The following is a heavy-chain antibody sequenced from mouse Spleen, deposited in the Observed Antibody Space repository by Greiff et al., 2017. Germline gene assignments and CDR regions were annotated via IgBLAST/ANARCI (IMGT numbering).Heavy chain of an antibody. Sequence: VKLQQSGAELVKPGASVKLSCKASGYTFTEYTIHWVKQRSGQGLEWIGWFYPGSGSIKYNEKFKDKATLTADKSSSTVYMELSRLTSEDSAVYFCARHEEELGRAYWYFDVWGAGTTVTVSS. CDR1: GYTFTEYT. CDR3: ARHEEELGRAYWYFDV. CDR2: FYPGSGSI. J-gene: IGHJ1*01. V-gene: IGHV1-62-2*01. D-gene: IGHD4-1*01.